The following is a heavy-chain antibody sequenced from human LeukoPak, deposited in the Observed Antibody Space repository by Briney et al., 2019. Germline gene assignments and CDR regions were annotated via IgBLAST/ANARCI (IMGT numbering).Heavy chain of an antibody. CDR3: ARDLRRSTMGRGPLDY. D-gene: IGHD3-10*01. Sequence: ASVKVSFTASGYTCTGYDMHWVRQPPPQGLEWMGWINPNRDGTKYAQKFQGRVTMTRDTSISTAYMELSRLRSDDAAVYYCARDLRRSTMGRGPLDYWGQGTLVTVSS. V-gene: IGHV1-2*02. CDR1: GYTCTGYD. CDR2: INPNRDGT. J-gene: IGHJ4*02.